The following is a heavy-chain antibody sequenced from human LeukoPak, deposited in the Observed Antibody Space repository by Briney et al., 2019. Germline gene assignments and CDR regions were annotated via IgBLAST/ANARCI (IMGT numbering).Heavy chain of an antibody. CDR3: AREIMGGTFDY. CDR2: ITSSSDSK. CDR1: GFTFTTYS. V-gene: IGHV3-21*01. J-gene: IGHJ4*02. D-gene: IGHD1-26*01. Sequence: KPGGSLRLSCAASGFTFTTYSMNWVRQAPGKGLEWVSSITSSSDSKYYADSIKGRFTISRDNARNSLHLQMNGLRAEDTALYYCAREIMGGTFDYWGQGALVTVSS.